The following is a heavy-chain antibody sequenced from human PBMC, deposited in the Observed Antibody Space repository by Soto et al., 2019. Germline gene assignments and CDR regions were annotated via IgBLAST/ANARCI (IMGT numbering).Heavy chain of an antibody. Sequence: SETLTLTCTVYGGSNCFYHWSWTRQPPGKGSELIGYIYYSGSTNYNPSLKSRVTISADTSKNQFSLRLTSVTAADTAVYYCARDWLGCSGDSCHPGSPGYYYYGMDVWGQGTTVT. CDR2: IYYSGST. CDR3: ARDWLGCSGDSCHPGSPGYYYYGMDV. D-gene: IGHD2-15*01. V-gene: IGHV4-59*12. J-gene: IGHJ6*02. CDR1: GGSNCFYH.